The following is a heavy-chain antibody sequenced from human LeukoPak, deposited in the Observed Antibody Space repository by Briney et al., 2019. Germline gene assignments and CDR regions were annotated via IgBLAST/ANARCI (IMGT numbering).Heavy chain of an antibody. V-gene: IGHV3-23*01. Sequence: GGSQRLSCAASGFTFSSYAMSWVRQAPGKGLEWVSAISGSGGSTYYADSVKGRFTISRDNSKNTLYLQMNSLRAEDTAVYYCAKDSYGRKVITAFDPWGQGTLVTVSS. CDR3: AKDSYGRKVITAFDP. D-gene: IGHD3-22*01. J-gene: IGHJ5*02. CDR1: GFTFSSYA. CDR2: ISGSGGST.